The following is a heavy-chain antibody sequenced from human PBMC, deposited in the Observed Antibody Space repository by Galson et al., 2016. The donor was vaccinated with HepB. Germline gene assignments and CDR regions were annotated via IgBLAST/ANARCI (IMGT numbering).Heavy chain of an antibody. CDR2: IYPGDSDT. D-gene: IGHD3-10*01. CDR1: GFSFTTYW. CDR3: ARRGKWFGRDDDCFDI. V-gene: IGHV5-51*01. J-gene: IGHJ3*02. Sequence: QSGAEVKKPGESLKISCKASGFSFTTYWIGWVRQMPGKGLEWMGIIYPGDSDTTYSPSFQGQVTISTDKSNNTAYLQWSSLKVSDTAIYYCARRGKWFGRDDDCFDIWGQGTMVTVSS.